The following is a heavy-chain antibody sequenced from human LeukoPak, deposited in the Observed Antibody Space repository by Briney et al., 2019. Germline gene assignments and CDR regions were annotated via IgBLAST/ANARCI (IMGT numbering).Heavy chain of an antibody. CDR1: GYTSSVYY. V-gene: IGHV1-2*02. CDR2: INARSGDT. Sequence: ASVKVSCKASGYTSSVYYIHWVRQAPGRGIEWVGWINARSGDTNYAQKFQGRVILTRDTSITTSYMEVISLTSDDTAVYYCARASLASAGTRFWGQGTQVIVSS. J-gene: IGHJ1*01. CDR3: ARASLASAGTRF. D-gene: IGHD6-13*01.